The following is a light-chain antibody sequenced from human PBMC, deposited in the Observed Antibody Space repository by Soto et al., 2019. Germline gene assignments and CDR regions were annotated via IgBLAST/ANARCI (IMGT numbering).Light chain of an antibody. Sequence: DIQMTQSPSSLSASVGDRVTITCRASQGINNYVAWYQQQPGKVPKLLIYAASTLQSGVPSRFRGSGSGKDLTLTISSLQPEDVATYYCQKYYSAPYTFGQGTKLEIK. V-gene: IGKV1-27*01. CDR1: QGINNY. CDR3: QKYYSAPYT. CDR2: AAS. J-gene: IGKJ2*01.